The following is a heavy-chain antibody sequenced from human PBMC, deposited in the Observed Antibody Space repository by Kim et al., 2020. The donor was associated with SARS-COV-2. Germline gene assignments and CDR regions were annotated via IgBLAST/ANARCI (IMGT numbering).Heavy chain of an antibody. J-gene: IGHJ4*02. Sequence: GGSLRLSCAASGFSFTTYVMTWVRQTPATGLEWVATITTGGEITYSADSVKGRFTVPRDNSKNMLYLQMDSLRVEDSAMYYCGRHNGPTDYWGQGTQVIVSS. CDR1: GFSFTTYV. CDR2: ITTGGEIT. V-gene: IGHV3-23*01. D-gene: IGHD1-1*01. CDR3: GRHNGPTDY.